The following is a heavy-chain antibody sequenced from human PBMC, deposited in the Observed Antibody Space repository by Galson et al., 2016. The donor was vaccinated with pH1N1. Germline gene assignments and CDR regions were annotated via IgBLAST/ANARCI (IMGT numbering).Heavy chain of an antibody. J-gene: IGHJ6*02. Sequence: SVKVSCKASGGIFASYAISRVRQAPGQGLEWMGGINLIFGTASYAQNLQGRVTITADKSTTTAYMELSSLRSEDTAVYYCARDRSVYYYYGMDVWGQGTTVTVSS. V-gene: IGHV1-69*06. CDR1: GGIFASYA. CDR2: INLIFGTA. CDR3: ARDRSVYYYYGMDV. D-gene: IGHD3-3*01.